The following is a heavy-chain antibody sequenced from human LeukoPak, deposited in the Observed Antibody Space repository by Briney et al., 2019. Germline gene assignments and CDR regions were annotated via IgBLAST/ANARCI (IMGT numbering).Heavy chain of an antibody. CDR1: GDSITGYY. V-gene: IGHV4-59*12. Sequence: SETLSLTCTVSGDSITGYYWGWIRQPPGKGLEWIGNIYYTGNTNYNPSLKSRITISVDKSQNQFSLKVNSLTAADTAVYYCATNGYYCMDVWGKGTTVTVSS. CDR3: ATNGYYCMDV. CDR2: IYYTGNT. J-gene: IGHJ6*03. D-gene: IGHD2-8*01.